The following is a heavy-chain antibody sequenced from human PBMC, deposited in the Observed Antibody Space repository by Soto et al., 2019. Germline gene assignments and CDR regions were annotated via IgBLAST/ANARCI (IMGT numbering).Heavy chain of an antibody. V-gene: IGHV4-39*01. CDR1: GGSISSSSYY. CDR3: ASRGSSPHYRY. Sequence: QLQLQESGPGLVKPSETLSLTCTVSGGSISSSSYYWGWIRQPPGKGLEWIGSIYYSGSTYYNPSLKSRVTLSVDTSKNQFSLKLSSVTAADTAVYYCASRGSSPHYRYWGQGTLVTVSS. CDR2: IYYSGST. J-gene: IGHJ4*02. D-gene: IGHD2-15*01.